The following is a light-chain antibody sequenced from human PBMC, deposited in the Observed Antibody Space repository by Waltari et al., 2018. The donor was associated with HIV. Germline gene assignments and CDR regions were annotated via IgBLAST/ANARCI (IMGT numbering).Light chain of an antibody. CDR3: LLYMGSSIWV. V-gene: IGLV8-61*01. CDR2: GTT. CDR1: SGSVSTSHY. Sequence: QTVVTQEPSLSVSPGGTVTLTCGLSSGSVSTSHYLSWYQQTPGQAPRTLMYGTTIRSSGVPDRFSGSILGNKAALTITGAQADDESDYYCLLYMGSSIWVFGGGTKLTVL. J-gene: IGLJ3*02.